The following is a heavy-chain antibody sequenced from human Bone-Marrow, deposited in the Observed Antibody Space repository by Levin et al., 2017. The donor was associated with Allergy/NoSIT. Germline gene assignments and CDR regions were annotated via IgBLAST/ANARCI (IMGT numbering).Heavy chain of an antibody. D-gene: IGHD2-2*02. V-gene: IGHV4-31*03. J-gene: IGHJ4*02. Sequence: SETLSLTCTVSGGSISSGGYYWSWIRQHPGKGLEWIGYIYYSGSTYYNPSLKSRVTISVDTSKNQFSLKLSSVTAADTAVYYCARGGGQLLYVAVGYWGQGTLVTVSS. CDR1: GGSISSGGYY. CDR3: ARGGGQLLYVAVGY. CDR2: IYYSGST.